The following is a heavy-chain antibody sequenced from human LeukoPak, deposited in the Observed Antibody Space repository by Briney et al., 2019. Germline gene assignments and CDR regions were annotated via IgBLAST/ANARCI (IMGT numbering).Heavy chain of an antibody. J-gene: IGHJ4*02. V-gene: IGHV1-69*13. D-gene: IGHD3-22*01. CDR3: ARAFFGYYYDSSGCHPIFDY. CDR2: IIPIFGTA. CDR1: GYTFTSYG. Sequence: ASVKVSCKASGYTFTSYGISWVRQAPGQGLEWMGGIIPIFGTANYAQKFQGRVTITADESTSTAYMELSSLRSEDTAVYYCARAFFGYYYDSSGCHPIFDYWGQGTLVTVSS.